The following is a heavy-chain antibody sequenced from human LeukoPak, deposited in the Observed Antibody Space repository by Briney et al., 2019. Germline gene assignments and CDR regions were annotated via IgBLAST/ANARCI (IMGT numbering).Heavy chain of an antibody. CDR2: ISWNSGSI. CDR3: AKDNAPTRGAYYYYGMDV. V-gene: IGHV3-9*01. J-gene: IGHJ6*02. CDR1: GFTFDGYA. Sequence: PGGSLRLSCAASGFTFDGYAMHWVRQAPGKGLEWVSGISWNSGSIGYADSVKGRFTISRDNAKNSLYLQMNSLRADDTALYYCAKDNAPTRGAYYYYGMDVWGQGTTVTVSS. D-gene: IGHD1/OR15-1a*01.